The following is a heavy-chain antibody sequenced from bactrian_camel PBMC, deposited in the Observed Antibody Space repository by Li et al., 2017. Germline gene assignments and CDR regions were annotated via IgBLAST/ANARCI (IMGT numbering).Heavy chain of an antibody. V-gene: IGHV3S53*01. J-gene: IGHJ4*01. CDR1: GYTDSSNC. CDR3: AAVAASAYHS. Sequence: HVQLVESGGASVQSGGSLRLSCVASGYTDSSNCMGWFRQAPGKEREGVASIDSDGRTTYADSVKGRFTISQDNAENTLYLQMNSLQTEDLAVYYCAAVAASAYHSWGQGTQVTVS. CDR2: IDSDGRT. D-gene: IGHD6*01.